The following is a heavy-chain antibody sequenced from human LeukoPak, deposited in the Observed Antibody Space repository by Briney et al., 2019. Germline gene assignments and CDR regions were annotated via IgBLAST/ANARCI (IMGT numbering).Heavy chain of an antibody. J-gene: IGHJ4*02. CDR1: GGSISSYY. CDR3: ARGEYYYDSSGYYGPGLDY. V-gene: IGHV4-4*07. CDR2: IYTSGST. Sequence: SETLSLTCTVSGGSISSYYWSWIRQPAGKGLEWIGRIYTSGSTNYNPSLKSRVTMSVDTSKKQFSLKLSSVTAADTAVYYCARGEYYYDSSGYYGPGLDYWGQGTLVTVSS. D-gene: IGHD3-22*01.